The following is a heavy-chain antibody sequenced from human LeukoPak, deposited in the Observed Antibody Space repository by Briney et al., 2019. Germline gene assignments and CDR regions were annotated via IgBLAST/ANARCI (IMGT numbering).Heavy chain of an antibody. V-gene: IGHV4-59*08. J-gene: IGHJ4*02. CDR1: GGXMNSYY. CDR2: IYYSGST. D-gene: IGHD3-9*01. Sequence: SETLSLTCIVSGGXMNSYYWSWIRQSPGKGLEWIGYIYYSGSTNYNPSLKSRVTISVDTSKNQFSLKLSSVTAADTAVYYCARHVWLQPFDYWGQGTLVTVSS. CDR3: ARHVWLQPFDY.